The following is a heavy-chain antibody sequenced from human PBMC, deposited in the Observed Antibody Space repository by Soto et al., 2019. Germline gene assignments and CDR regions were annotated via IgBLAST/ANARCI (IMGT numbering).Heavy chain of an antibody. D-gene: IGHD6-13*01. CDR1: GFTFRSFT. V-gene: IGHV3-21*01. Sequence: GGSLRLSCAASGFTFRSFTMNWVRQAPGRGLEWVSTISSNSAYIYYTDALRGRFTISRDNAKNSLHLQMSSLRAEDTAVYYCTRDASRDSSARGWFDPWGPGTLVTVSS. CDR2: ISSNSAYI. CDR3: TRDASRDSSARGWFDP. J-gene: IGHJ5*02.